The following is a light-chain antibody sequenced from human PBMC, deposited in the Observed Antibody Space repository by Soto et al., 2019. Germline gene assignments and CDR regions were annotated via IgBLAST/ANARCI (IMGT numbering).Light chain of an antibody. CDR2: ATS. J-gene: IGKJ1*01. Sequence: DIQMTQSPSSLSTSVGDRITITCRASQSVGSHLNWYQQKPGKAPNVLIYATSTLQSGVPSRFSGSGSRTDFTLTISSLQPEDFGTYYCQQSYSFPWTFGQGTKVDIK. CDR1: QSVGSH. V-gene: IGKV1-39*01. CDR3: QQSYSFPWT.